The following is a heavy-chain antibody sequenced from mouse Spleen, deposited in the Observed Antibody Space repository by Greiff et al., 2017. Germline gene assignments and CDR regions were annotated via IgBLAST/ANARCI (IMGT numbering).Heavy chain of an antibody. CDR2: IYPGGGYT. D-gene: IGHD3-1*01. CDR3: ARGGLHFDY. CDR1: GYTFTNYW. Sequence: VQVVESGAELVRPGTSVKMSCKASGYTFTNYWIGWAKQRPGHGLEWIGDIYPGGGYTNYNEKFKGKATLTADKSSSTAYMQFSSLTSEDSAIYYCARGGLHFDYWGQGTTLTVSS. J-gene: IGHJ2*01. V-gene: IGHV1-63*01.